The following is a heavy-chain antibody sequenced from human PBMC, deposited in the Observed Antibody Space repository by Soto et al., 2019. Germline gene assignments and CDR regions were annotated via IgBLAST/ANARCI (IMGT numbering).Heavy chain of an antibody. CDR3: TTGLSAYCGGDCVDAFDI. Sequence: GGSLRLSCAASGFTFSNAWMSWVRQAPGKGLEWVGRIKSKTDGGTIDYAAPVKGRFTISRDDSKNTLYLQMNSLKTEDTAVYYCTTGLSAYCGGDCVDAFDIWGQGTMVTVSS. D-gene: IGHD2-21*02. CDR2: IKSKTDGGTI. J-gene: IGHJ3*02. V-gene: IGHV3-15*01. CDR1: GFTFSNAW.